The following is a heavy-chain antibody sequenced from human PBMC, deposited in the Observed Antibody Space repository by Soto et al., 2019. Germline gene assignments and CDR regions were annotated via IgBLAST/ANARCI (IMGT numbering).Heavy chain of an antibody. CDR3: AKDLGFCGGGSGYPPYFDY. Sequence: QVQLVESGGGVVQPGRSLRLSCAASGFTFSSYGMHWVRQAPGKGLEWVAVISYDGSNKYYADSVKGRFTISRDNSKNTLYLQRNSRGAEDTAVYYCAKDLGFCGGGSGYPPYFDYWGQGTLVTVSS. V-gene: IGHV3-30*18. CDR2: ISYDGSNK. CDR1: GFTFSSYG. D-gene: IGHD2-15*01. J-gene: IGHJ4*02.